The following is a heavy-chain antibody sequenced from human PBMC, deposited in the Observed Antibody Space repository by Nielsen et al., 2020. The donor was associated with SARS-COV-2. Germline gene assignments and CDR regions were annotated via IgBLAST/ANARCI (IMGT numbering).Heavy chain of an antibody. V-gene: IGHV3-7*05. CDR1: GLIFSSSW. D-gene: IGHD4-11*01. J-gene: IGHJ4*02. CDR3: ARDAAYSRFDY. CDR2: INEDGSVV. Sequence: GESLKISCAASGLIFSSSWMVWVRQAPGKGLEWVANINEDGSVVNYVDSVKGRFTISRDNARKSLYLQMHNLRAEDTAVYYCARDAAYSRFDYWGQGTLVTVSS.